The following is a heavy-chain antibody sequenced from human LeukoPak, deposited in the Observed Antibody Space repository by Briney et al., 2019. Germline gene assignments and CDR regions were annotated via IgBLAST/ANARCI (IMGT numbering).Heavy chain of an antibody. CDR3: ARERGDIVAF. Sequence: GGSLRLSCAASTFTLSYYTMNWVRQAPGKGLEWVSHITSSNTIYYADSVKGRFTISRDNAKNSVYLQMNSLRAEDTAVYYCARERGDIVAFWGQGTTVTVSS. CDR2: ITSSNTI. J-gene: IGHJ6*02. CDR1: TFTLSYYT. D-gene: IGHD2-15*01. V-gene: IGHV3-48*01.